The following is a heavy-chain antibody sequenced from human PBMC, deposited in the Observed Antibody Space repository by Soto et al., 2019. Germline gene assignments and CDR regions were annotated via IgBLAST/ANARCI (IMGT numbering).Heavy chain of an antibody. CDR3: ARSSLILNPLYGIDV. D-gene: IGHD3-10*01. CDR2: IFPGDSDT. CDR1: GYSFTSIW. Sequence: GESLKISCKGSGYSFTSIWIGWVRQVPGKGLEWMGIIFPGDSDTRYSPSFQGQVTISADKSISTAYLQWNSLKAADTAMYYFARSSLILNPLYGIDVSGQGNTGTVSS. J-gene: IGHJ6*02. V-gene: IGHV5-51*01.